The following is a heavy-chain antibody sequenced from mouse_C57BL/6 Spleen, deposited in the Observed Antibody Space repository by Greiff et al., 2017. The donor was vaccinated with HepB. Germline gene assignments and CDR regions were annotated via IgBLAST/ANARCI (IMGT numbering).Heavy chain of an antibody. CDR2: IDPENGDT. Sequence: EVKLMESGAELVRPGASVKLSCTASGFNIKDDYMHWVKQRPEQGLEWIGWIDPENGDTEYASKFQGKATITADTSSNTAYLQLSSLTSEDTAVYYCTPYYGNYFDVWGTGTTVTVSS. CDR1: GFNIKDDY. J-gene: IGHJ1*03. D-gene: IGHD2-10*01. V-gene: IGHV14-4*01. CDR3: TPYYGNYFDV.